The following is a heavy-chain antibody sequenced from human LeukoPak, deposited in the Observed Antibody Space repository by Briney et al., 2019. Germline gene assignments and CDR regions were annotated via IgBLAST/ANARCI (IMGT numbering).Heavy chain of an antibody. V-gene: IGHV3-23*01. J-gene: IGHJ4*02. D-gene: IGHD6-13*01. CDR1: GFTFSSYA. CDR2: ISGSGGST. CDR3: ARGQGEYSSSYYDF. Sequence: GGSLRLSCAASGFTFSSYAMSWVRQAPGKGLEWVSAISGSGGSTYYADSVKGRFTISRDNAKNTLHLQMNSLRAEDTAVYYCARGQGEYSSSYYDFWGQGALVTVSS.